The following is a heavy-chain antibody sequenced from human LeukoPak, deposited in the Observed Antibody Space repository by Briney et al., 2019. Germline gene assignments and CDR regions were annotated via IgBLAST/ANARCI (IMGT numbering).Heavy chain of an antibody. V-gene: IGHV3-53*01. D-gene: IGHD4-17*01. CDR1: GFTVSSNY. J-gene: IGHJ3*02. CDR2: ISGSGSK. CDR3: AKDLTYGEYAGGDAFDI. Sequence: GGSLRLSCAASGFTVSSNYMSWVRQAPGKGREWVSVISGSGSKYYADSVKGRFTISRDNSKNTLYLQMNSLRAEDTAVYYCAKDLTYGEYAGGDAFDIWGQGTMVTVSS.